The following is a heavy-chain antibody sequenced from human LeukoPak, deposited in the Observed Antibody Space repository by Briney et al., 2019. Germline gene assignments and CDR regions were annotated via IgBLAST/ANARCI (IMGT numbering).Heavy chain of an antibody. J-gene: IGHJ4*02. CDR1: GFTFSSYG. Sequence: GGSLRLSCAASGFTFSSYGVHWVRQAPGKGLEWVAFIRYDGSNKYYADSVKGRFTISRDNSKNTLYLQMSSLRAEDAAVYYCAKGPGYCSSTNCYYFDYWGQGTLVTVSS. CDR3: AKGPGYCSSTNCYYFDY. CDR2: IRYDGSNK. V-gene: IGHV3-30*02. D-gene: IGHD2-2*01.